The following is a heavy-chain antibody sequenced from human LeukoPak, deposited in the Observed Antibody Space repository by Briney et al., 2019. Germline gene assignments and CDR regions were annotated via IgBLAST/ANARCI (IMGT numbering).Heavy chain of an antibody. CDR2: ISWNSGSI. CDR3: AKRGRIRDAFDI. Sequence: GGSLRLSCAASGFTFDDYAMHWVRQAPGKGLEWVSGISWNSGSIGYADSVKGRFTISRDNAKNSLYLQMNSLRAEDTALYYCAKRGRIRDAFDIWGQGTMVTVSS. D-gene: IGHD2-15*01. J-gene: IGHJ3*02. V-gene: IGHV3-9*01. CDR1: GFTFDDYA.